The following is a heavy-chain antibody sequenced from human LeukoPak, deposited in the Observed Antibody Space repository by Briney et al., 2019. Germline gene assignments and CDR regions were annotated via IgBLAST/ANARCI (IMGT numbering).Heavy chain of an antibody. V-gene: IGHV3-30*03. J-gene: IGHJ4*02. CDR2: ISYDGSNK. Sequence: GRALRLSCAASGFTFSSYGMHWVRQAPGKGLEWVAVISYDGSNKYYAHSVTGRFTNSRDNSKNTLYLQMNSLRTEDTAVYYCSSGWNYYGSGSYSIDYWGQGTLVTVSS. CDR1: GFTFSSYG. CDR3: SSGWNYYGSGSYSIDY. D-gene: IGHD3-10*01.